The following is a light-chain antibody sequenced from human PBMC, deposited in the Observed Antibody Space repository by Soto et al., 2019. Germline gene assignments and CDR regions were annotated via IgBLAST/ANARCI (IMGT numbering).Light chain of an antibody. CDR1: QSVSSN. CDR2: GAS. J-gene: IGKJ2*01. Sequence: EIVMTQSPATLSVSPGERATLSCRASQSVSSNVAWYQQIPGQAPRLLIYGASTRATGIPVRFSGSGSGTEFTLTISSLQSEDFAVYYCHQYDDVPYTLGQGTKVDIK. V-gene: IGKV3-15*01. CDR3: HQYDDVPYT.